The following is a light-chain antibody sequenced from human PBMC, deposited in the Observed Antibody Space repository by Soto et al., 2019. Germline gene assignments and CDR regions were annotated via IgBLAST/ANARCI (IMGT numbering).Light chain of an antibody. Sequence: ESVLTQSPGTLSLSPGDRATLSCRASQYVSGSYFAWYQQKPGQAPRLLIYGASSRATGIPDRFSGSGSGTDFTLTINRLEPEDLAVYYCLQYGSSPPAYTFGQGTKLEIK. CDR1: QYVSGSY. J-gene: IGKJ2*01. CDR3: LQYGSSPPAYT. CDR2: GAS. V-gene: IGKV3-20*01.